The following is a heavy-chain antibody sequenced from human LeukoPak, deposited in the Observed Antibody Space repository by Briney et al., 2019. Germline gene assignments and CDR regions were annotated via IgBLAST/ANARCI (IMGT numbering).Heavy chain of an antibody. CDR1: GFTFSSYA. Sequence: PGGSLRLSCAASGFTFSSYAMSWVRQAPGKGLEWVSAISGSGGSTYYADSVKGRFTISRDNSKNTLYLQMNSLRAEDTAVYYCAKGPKYYYDSSGYFWGQGTLVTVSS. CDR2: ISGSGGST. D-gene: IGHD3-22*01. V-gene: IGHV3-23*01. J-gene: IGHJ4*02. CDR3: AKGPKYYYDSSGYF.